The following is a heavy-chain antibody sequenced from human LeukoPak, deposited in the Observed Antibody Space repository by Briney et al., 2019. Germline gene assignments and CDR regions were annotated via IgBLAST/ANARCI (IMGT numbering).Heavy chain of an antibody. CDR1: GFTFSSYS. Sequence: GGSLRLSCAASGFTFSSYSMNWVRQAPGKGLDWVAVVGSAGTGIYADSVKGRFTISRDNAKNSLYLQMNSLRAEDTAVYYCAKIPGVRYYDFWSGYYDFDYWGQGTLVTVSS. CDR2: VGSAGTGI. CDR3: AKIPGVRYYDFWSGYYDFDY. V-gene: IGHV3-21*01. J-gene: IGHJ4*02. D-gene: IGHD3-3*01.